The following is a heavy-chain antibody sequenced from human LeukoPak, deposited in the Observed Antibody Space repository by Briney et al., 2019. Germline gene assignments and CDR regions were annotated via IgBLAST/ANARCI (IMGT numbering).Heavy chain of an antibody. D-gene: IGHD4-17*01. CDR1: GYTLTELS. CDR3: ATVPRFPNDYGDNGYFDY. J-gene: IGHJ4*02. CDR2: FDPEDGET. V-gene: IGHV1-24*01. Sequence: ASVKVCCKVSGYTLTELSMHWVRQAPGKGLEWMGGFDPEDGETIYAQKFQGRVTMTEDTSTDTAYMELSSLRSEDTAVYYCATVPRFPNDYGDNGYFDYWGQGTLVTVSS.